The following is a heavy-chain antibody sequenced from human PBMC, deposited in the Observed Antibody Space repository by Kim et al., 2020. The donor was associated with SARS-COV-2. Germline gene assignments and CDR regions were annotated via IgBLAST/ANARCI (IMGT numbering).Heavy chain of an antibody. D-gene: IGHD3-22*01. CDR3: ARDGFDDNQPHKYNWFDP. Sequence: SVKVSCKASGGTFSSYAISWVRQAPGQGLEWMGGIIPIFGTANYAQKFQGRVTITADESTSTAYMELSSLRSEDTAVYYCARDGFDDNQPHKYNWFDPWGQGTLVTVSS. CDR1: GGTFSSYA. J-gene: IGHJ5*02. V-gene: IGHV1-69*13. CDR2: IIPIFGTA.